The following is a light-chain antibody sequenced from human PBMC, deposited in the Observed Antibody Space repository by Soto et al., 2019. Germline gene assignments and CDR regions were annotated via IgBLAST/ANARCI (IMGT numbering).Light chain of an antibody. CDR3: QQYNNYSGLT. CDR1: QSISRW. J-gene: IGKJ4*01. Sequence: DIQMTQSPSTLSASVGDRVTITCRASQSISRWLAWYRQKPGKAPKLLIYDAYSLEIGVPSRFSGSGSGAEFTLTISSLQPDDFATYYCQQYNNYSGLTFGGGTKVEI. CDR2: DAY. V-gene: IGKV1-5*01.